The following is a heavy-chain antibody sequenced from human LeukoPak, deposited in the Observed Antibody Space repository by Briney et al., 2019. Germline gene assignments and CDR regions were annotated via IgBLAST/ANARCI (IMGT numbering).Heavy chain of an antibody. CDR3: AKTTAGYSSGRYPGWPIDY. J-gene: IGHJ4*02. CDR1: GFTFNNYA. V-gene: IGHV3-23*01. CDR2: ISGSGGNT. D-gene: IGHD6-19*01. Sequence: GGSLRLSCAASGFTFNNYAIYWVRQAPGEGLEWVSGISGSGGNTYYADSVKGRFSVSRDNSRNTVFLQMHSLRAEDTALYYCAKTTAGYSSGRYPGWPIDYWGQGTLVTVSS.